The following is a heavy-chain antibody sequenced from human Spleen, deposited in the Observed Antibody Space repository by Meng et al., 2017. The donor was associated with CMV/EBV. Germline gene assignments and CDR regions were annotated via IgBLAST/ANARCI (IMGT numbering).Heavy chain of an antibody. D-gene: IGHD3-3*01. CDR2: IKSNTDGGTT. CDR1: KAW. J-gene: IGHJ5*02. V-gene: IGHV3-15*01. CDR3: ARVSYYDFWSGYHEWFDP. Sequence: KAWMNWVRPAPGKALEWVGRIKSNTDGGTTDYAAPVKGRITISRDDSKNTLYLQLNGLRAEDTAFYYCARVSYYDFWSGYHEWFDPWGQGTLVTVSS.